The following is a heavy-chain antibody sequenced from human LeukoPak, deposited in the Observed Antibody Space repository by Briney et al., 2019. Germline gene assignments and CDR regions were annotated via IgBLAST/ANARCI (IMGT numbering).Heavy chain of an antibody. D-gene: IGHD4-17*01. CDR3: ARARMDYGDTHDAFDI. Sequence: SETLSLTCTVSGYSISTGYYWDWIRQPPGKGLEWIETFYHGGSTYYNPSLKSRVTISVDTSKNQFSLKLSSVTAADTAVYYCARARMDYGDTHDAFDIWGQGTMVTVSS. CDR2: FYHGGST. J-gene: IGHJ3*02. CDR1: GYSISTGYY. V-gene: IGHV4-38-2*02.